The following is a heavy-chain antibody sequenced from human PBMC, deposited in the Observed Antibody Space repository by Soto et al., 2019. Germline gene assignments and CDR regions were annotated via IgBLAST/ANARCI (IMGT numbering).Heavy chain of an antibody. V-gene: IGHV5-10-1*01. CDR2: IDPSDSYT. CDR1: GYSFTNYW. D-gene: IGHD3-10*01. J-gene: IGHJ3*02. CDR3: ASLPSGLYGSGSYSPDGFDI. Sequence: GESLKISCKGSGYSFTNYWISWVRQMPGKGLEWMGRIDPSDSYTNYSPSFQGHVTISSDKSISTAYLQWSSLKASDTVMYYCASLPSGLYGSGSYSPDGFDIWGQGTMVTVPS.